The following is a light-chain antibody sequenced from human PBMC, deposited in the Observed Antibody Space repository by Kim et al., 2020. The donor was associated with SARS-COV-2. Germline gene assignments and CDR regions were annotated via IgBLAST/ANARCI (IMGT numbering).Light chain of an antibody. CDR1: SSNIGSNY. CDR3: AAWDDSLSGRV. Sequence: QSVLTQPPSASGPPGQRVTISCSGSSSNIGSNYVYWYQQLPGTAPKLLIYRNNQRPSGVPDLFSGSKSGTSASLAISGLRSEDEADYYCAAWDDSLSGRVFGGGTKLTVL. J-gene: IGLJ3*02. CDR2: RNN. V-gene: IGLV1-47*01.